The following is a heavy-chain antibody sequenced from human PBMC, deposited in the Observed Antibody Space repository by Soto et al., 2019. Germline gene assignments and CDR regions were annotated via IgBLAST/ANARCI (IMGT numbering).Heavy chain of an antibody. CDR2: IKSTTDGGTI. D-gene: IGHD2-15*01. J-gene: IGHJ4*02. CDR3: TTRGALGY. V-gene: IGHV3-15*07. CDR1: DLSFSNAY. Sequence: EVQLVESGGGLVKPGASLRLSCAASDLSFSNAYINWVRQAPGKGLEWVGRIKSTTDGGTIDYAAPVKGRFIISRDDSSNTVYLQMNSLKTEDTAVYYCTTRGALGYWGQGTLVTVSS.